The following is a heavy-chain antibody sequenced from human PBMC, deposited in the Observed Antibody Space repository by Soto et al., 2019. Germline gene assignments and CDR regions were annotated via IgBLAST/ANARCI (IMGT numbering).Heavy chain of an antibody. CDR1: GGYISSGGYY. V-gene: IGHV4-31*02. Sequence: SETLSLTWTVSGGYISSGGYYWSWMRQNPGKELERIGYIYYFAITYSTPSLKCRVSISLDTSKNPFSVKLSSVTAADTAVYFCAIERGLAYSFSTCCPDHHYYYYYGMDVWGQGTTVTVSS. CDR2: IYYFAIT. D-gene: IGHD2-2*01. J-gene: IGHJ6*02. CDR3: AIERGLAYSFSTCCPDHHYYYYYGMDV.